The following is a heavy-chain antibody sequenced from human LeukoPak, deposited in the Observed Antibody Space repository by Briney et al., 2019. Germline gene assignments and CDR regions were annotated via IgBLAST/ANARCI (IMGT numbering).Heavy chain of an antibody. CDR2: ISWNSGSI. D-gene: IGHD3-10*01. Sequence: QSGGSLRLSCAASGFTFDDYAMHWVRQAPGKGLEWVSGISWNSGSIGYADSVKGRFTISRDNAKNSLYLQMNSLRAEDTALYYCAKDGMVRGVFDYWGQGTLVTVSS. CDR3: AKDGMVRGVFDY. J-gene: IGHJ4*02. V-gene: IGHV3-9*01. CDR1: GFTFDDYA.